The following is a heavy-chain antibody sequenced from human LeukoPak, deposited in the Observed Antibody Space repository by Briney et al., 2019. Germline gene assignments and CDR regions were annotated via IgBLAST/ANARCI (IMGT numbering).Heavy chain of an antibody. Sequence: SETLSLTSTVSGDSITNYFWSWIRQPPGKGLEWIGYIYYTGNTNYKPSLKSRVTISVDTSTNQFSLRLRSVTAADTAVYYCARGRVAYSAYYFDYWGRGTLVTVSS. CDR1: GDSITNYF. V-gene: IGHV4-59*01. CDR3: ARGRVAYSAYYFDY. J-gene: IGHJ4*02. D-gene: IGHD2-15*01. CDR2: IYYTGNT.